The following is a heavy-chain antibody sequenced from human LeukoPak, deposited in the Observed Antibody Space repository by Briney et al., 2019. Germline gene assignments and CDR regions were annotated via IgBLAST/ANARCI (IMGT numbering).Heavy chain of an antibody. CDR2: IYYSGST. D-gene: IGHD4-11*01. CDR1: GGSISSYY. J-gene: IGHJ6*03. Sequence: PSETLSPTCTVSGGSISSYYWSWIRQPPGKRLEWIGYIYYSGSTNYNPSLKSRVTISVDTSKNQFSLKLSSVTAADTAVYYCARAPNYSNWAYYYYYMDVWGKGTTVTVSS. V-gene: IGHV4-59*01. CDR3: ARAPNYSNWAYYYYYMDV.